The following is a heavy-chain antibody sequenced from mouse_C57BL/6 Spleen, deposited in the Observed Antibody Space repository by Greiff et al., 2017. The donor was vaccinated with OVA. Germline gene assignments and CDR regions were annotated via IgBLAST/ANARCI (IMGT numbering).Heavy chain of an antibody. CDR2: IRNKANGYTT. D-gene: IGHD2-5*01. CDR1: GFTFTDYY. Sequence: EVMLVESGGGLVQPGGSLSLSCAASGFTFTDYYMSWVRQPPGKALEWLGFIRNKANGYTTEYSASVKGRFTISRDNSQSILYLQMNALRAEDSATYYCARSFYSNYVYAMDYWGQGTSVTVSS. V-gene: IGHV7-3*01. J-gene: IGHJ4*01. CDR3: ARSFYSNYVYAMDY.